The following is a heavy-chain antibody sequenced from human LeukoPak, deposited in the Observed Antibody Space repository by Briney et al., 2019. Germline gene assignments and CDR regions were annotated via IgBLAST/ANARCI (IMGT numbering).Heavy chain of an antibody. CDR2: MLYDGSNK. Sequence: GGSLRLSCAASGFTFSSYAMHWVRQAPGKGLEWVAVMLYDGSNKYYADSVKGRFTISRDNSKNTLYLQMNSLRAEDTAVYYCARVRDGYNYEYYFDYWGQGTLVTVSS. CDR3: ARVRDGYNYEYYFDY. V-gene: IGHV3-30-3*01. D-gene: IGHD5-24*01. CDR1: GFTFSSYA. J-gene: IGHJ4*02.